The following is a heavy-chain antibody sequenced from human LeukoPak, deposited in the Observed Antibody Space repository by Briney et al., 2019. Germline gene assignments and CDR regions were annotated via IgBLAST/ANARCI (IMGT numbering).Heavy chain of an antibody. J-gene: IGHJ4*02. CDR3: ARESGDFWSGYSLDY. D-gene: IGHD3-3*01. CDR1: GVSITTYC. Sequence: KASETLSLTCTVSGVSITTYCWSWIRQPPGKGLEWIGYIYHSGSTNYNPSLKSRVTISVDTSKNQFSLKLSSVTAADTAVYYCARESGDFWSGYSLDYWGQGTLVTVSS. V-gene: IGHV4-59*01. CDR2: IYHSGST.